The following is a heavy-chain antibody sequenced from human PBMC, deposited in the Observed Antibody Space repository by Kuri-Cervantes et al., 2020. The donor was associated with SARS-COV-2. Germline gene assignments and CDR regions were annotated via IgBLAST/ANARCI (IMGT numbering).Heavy chain of an antibody. CDR1: GFTFSSYW. J-gene: IGHJ2*01. V-gene: IGHV3-74*01. Sequence: GGSLRLSCAASGFTFSSYWMHWVRQAPGKGLVWVSRINSDGSSTSYADSVKGRFTISRDNAKNTLYLQMNSLRAEDTAVYYCARAPQGRYCSSTSCPIVWHFDLWGRGTLVTVSS. CDR2: INSDGSST. D-gene: IGHD2-2*01. CDR3: ARAPQGRYCSSTSCPIVWHFDL.